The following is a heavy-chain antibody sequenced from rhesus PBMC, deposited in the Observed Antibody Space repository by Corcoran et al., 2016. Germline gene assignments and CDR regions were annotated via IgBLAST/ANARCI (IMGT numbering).Heavy chain of an antibody. Sequence: QVQLQESGPGVVKPSETLSLTCAVSGGTISSGYYYWSWVRQPPGQGLEWIGGISSNSESTNYNPSLKSRVTISQDTSKNQFSLKLSSVTATDTAVYYCARTMGWGFLGYFDIWGPGTPITISS. CDR2: ISSNSEST. CDR1: GGTISSGYYY. D-gene: IGHD7-45*01. J-gene: IGHJ2*01. CDR3: ARTMGWGFLGYFDI. V-gene: IGHV4S12*01.